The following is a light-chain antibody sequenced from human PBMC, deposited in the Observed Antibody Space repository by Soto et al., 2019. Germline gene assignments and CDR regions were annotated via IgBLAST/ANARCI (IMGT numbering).Light chain of an antibody. CDR1: QDISKS. CDR3: QQNNSYWT. Sequence: DIQVTQSPSSLSASVGDRVTITCQASQDISKSLKCYQQKPGRAPKLLIYDASSLESGVPSRLSGSGSGTEFTLTISRLQPDDFATYYRQQNNSYWTFGQGTKVDIK. V-gene: IGKV1-5*01. J-gene: IGKJ1*01. CDR2: DAS.